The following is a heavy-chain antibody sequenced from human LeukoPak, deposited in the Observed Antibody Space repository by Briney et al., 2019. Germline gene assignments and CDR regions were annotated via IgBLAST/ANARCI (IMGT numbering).Heavy chain of an antibody. J-gene: IGHJ5*02. CDR2: INTDGSST. D-gene: IGHD6-19*01. CDR3: AKEGAHSSAWPNWFDP. Sequence: GGSLRLSCAASGFTFSSYWMHWVRQAPGKGLVWVSRINTDGSSTSYADSVKGRFTISRDNAKNTLYLQMNSLRAEDTAVYYCAKEGAHSSAWPNWFDPWGQGTLVTVSS. V-gene: IGHV3-74*01. CDR1: GFTFSSYW.